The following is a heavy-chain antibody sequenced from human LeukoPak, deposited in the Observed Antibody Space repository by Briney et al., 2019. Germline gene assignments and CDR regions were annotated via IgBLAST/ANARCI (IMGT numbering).Heavy chain of an antibody. CDR2: ISAYNGNT. D-gene: IGHD5-12*01. V-gene: IGHV1-18*01. J-gene: IGHJ4*02. Sequence: ASVKVSCKASGYTFTSYGISWVRQAPGQGLEWMGWISAYNGNTNYAQKLQGRVTMTTETSTSTAYMELRSLRSDDTAVYYCVRHVDIVATDDYWGQGTLVTVSS. CDR3: VRHVDIVATDDY. CDR1: GYTFTSYG.